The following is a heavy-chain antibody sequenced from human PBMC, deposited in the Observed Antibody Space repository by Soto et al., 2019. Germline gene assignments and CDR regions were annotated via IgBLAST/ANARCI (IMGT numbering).Heavy chain of an antibody. Sequence: LSLTCAVYGGSFSGYYWSWIRQPPGKGLEWIGEINHSGSTNYNPSLKSRVTISVDTSKNQFSLKLSSVTAADTAVYYCARGLLLYYYDSSGYYYVYYYYGMDVWGQGTTVTVSS. CDR3: ARGLLLYYYDSSGYYYVYYYYGMDV. V-gene: IGHV4-34*01. CDR1: GGSFSGYY. CDR2: INHSGST. J-gene: IGHJ6*02. D-gene: IGHD3-22*01.